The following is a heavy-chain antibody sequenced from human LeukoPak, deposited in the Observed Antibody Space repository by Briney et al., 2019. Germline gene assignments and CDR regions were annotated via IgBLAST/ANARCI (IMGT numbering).Heavy chain of an antibody. CDR3: AREVYGDYVGYYGMDV. CDR1: GYTFTSYG. Sequence: ASVKVSCKASGYTFTSYGISRVRQAPGQGLEWMGWISAYNGNTNYAQKLQGRVTMTTDTSTSTAYMELRSLRSDDTAVYYCAREVYGDYVGYYGMDVWGQGTTVTVSS. D-gene: IGHD4-17*01. J-gene: IGHJ6*02. V-gene: IGHV1-18*01. CDR2: ISAYNGNT.